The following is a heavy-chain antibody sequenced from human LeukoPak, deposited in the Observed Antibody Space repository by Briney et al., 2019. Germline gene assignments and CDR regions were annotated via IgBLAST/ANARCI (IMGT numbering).Heavy chain of an antibody. V-gene: IGHV3-15*01. CDR3: AKYSSGSCDY. CDR2: IISKTDGGTT. CDR1: EFTFRDAW. D-gene: IGHD6-19*01. Sequence: GGSLRLSCAASEFTFRDAWMNWVRQAPGQGLEGVGRIISKTDGGTTDYAAPVKGRFTISRDDSKNTLFLQMTSLKTEDTAVYYCAKYSSGSCDYWGQGTLVSVSS. J-gene: IGHJ4*02.